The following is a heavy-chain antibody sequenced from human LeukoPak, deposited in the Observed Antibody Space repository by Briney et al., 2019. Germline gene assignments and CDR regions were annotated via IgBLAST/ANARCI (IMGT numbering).Heavy chain of an antibody. CDR1: GYTFTGYY. CDR2: INPNSGGT. J-gene: IGHJ4*01. D-gene: IGHD2-21*01. Sequence: ASVKVSCKASGYTFTGYYMHWVRQAPGQGPEWMGWINPNSGGTNYAQKFQGWVTMTRDTSISTAYVELSRPRSDDTAVYYCARSDWSADFDYWGQGTLVTVSS. V-gene: IGHV1-2*04. CDR3: ARSDWSADFDY.